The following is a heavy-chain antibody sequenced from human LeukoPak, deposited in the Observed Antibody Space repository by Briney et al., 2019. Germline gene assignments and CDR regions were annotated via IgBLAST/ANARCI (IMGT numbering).Heavy chain of an antibody. CDR1: GFTVSSNH. CDR2: ISSSGGST. V-gene: IGHV3-23*01. CDR3: AKDSGRDYFDY. D-gene: IGHD1-26*01. J-gene: IGHJ4*02. Sequence: PGGSLRLSCAASGFTVSSNHMNWVRQAPGKGLEWVSTISSSGGSTYYADSVKGRFTISRDNSKNTLYLQMNRLRAEDTAVYYCAKDSGRDYFDYWGQGTLVTVSS.